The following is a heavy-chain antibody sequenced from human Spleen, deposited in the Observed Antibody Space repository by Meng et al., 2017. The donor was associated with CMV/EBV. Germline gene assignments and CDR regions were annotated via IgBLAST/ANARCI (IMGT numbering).Heavy chain of an antibody. CDR2: ISYDGSNK. V-gene: IGHV3-30-3*01. CDR1: GFTFSSYA. D-gene: IGHD3-3*01. J-gene: IGHJ4*02. CDR3: ASPRYYDFWSGYDY. Sequence: SGFTFSSYAMHWVRQAPGKGLEWVAVISYDGSNKYYADSVKGRFTISRDNSKNTLYLQMNSLRAEDTAVYYCASPRYYDFWSGYDYWGQGTLVTVSS.